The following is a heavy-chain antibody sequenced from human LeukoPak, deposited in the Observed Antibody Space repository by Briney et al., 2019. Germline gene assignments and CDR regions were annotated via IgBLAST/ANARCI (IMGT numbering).Heavy chain of an antibody. J-gene: IGHJ3*02. CDR2: ISSSSSYT. Sequence: PGGSLRLSCAASGYRFSPYYMSWIRQAPGKGLEWVSYISSSSSYTNYADSVKGRFTISRDNAKNSLYLQMNSLRAEDTAVYYCANVGDGYSDASYIWGQGTMVTVSS. CDR1: GYRFSPYY. V-gene: IGHV3-11*06. D-gene: IGHD5-24*01. CDR3: ANVGDGYSDASYI.